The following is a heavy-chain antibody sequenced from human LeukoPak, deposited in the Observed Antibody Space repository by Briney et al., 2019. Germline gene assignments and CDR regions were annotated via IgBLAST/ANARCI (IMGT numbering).Heavy chain of an antibody. CDR3: AKDGYDFWSAYQIDL. D-gene: IGHD3-3*01. J-gene: IGHJ5*02. CDR2: ISGSDGST. V-gene: IGHV3-23*01. Sequence: GGSLRLSRAASRFTPSNYTMTWVRQAPGQGLERVSAISGSDGSTYYSDSVTGRFTISRDNSKNTLYLQMTSLRTDDTAVYYCAKDGYDFWSAYQIDLWGQGTLVTVSS. CDR1: RFTPSNYT.